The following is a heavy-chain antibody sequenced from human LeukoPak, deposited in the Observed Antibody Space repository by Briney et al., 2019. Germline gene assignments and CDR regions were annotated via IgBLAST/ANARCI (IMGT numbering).Heavy chain of an antibody. D-gene: IGHD2-2*01. CDR3: AKGYCSSTSCYVDY. J-gene: IGHJ4*02. Sequence: GGSLRLSCAASGFTFSSYAMSWVRQAPGKGLEWVSAISGSGGSTYYADSVKGRFIISRDNSKNTLYLQMNSLRAEDTAVYYCAKGYCSSTSCYVDYWGQGTLVTVSS. CDR2: ISGSGGST. V-gene: IGHV3-23*01. CDR1: GFTFSSYA.